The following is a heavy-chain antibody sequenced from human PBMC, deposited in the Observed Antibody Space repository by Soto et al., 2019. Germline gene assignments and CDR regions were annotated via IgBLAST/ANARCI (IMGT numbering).Heavy chain of an antibody. CDR1: GYIFVNYG. Sequence: QVQLVQSGDEVRKPGSSVKVSCKASGYIFVNYGIAWVRQAPAQGLEWMGWISPNSGNTHYASKVQGRLTMTTDTSTSTAYVDLGSLTPDDTAVYYCAMVDNYVTPTPQDVWGQGTTVTVSS. V-gene: IGHV1-18*01. D-gene: IGHD3-16*01. CDR2: ISPNSGNT. J-gene: IGHJ6*02. CDR3: AMVDNYVTPTPQDV.